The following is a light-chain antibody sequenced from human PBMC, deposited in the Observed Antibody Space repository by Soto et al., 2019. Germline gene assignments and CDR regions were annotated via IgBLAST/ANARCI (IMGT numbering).Light chain of an antibody. J-gene: IGKJ3*01. CDR1: QGIDNY. Sequence: DIQMTQSPASLSASVGDRVTITCRASQGIDNYLAWYQQKPGRVPKLLIYAASTLQSGVPSRFSGSASGTDFTLTISSLQAEDVATYYCQKYNIAPFTFGPGTKVDIK. CDR2: AAS. V-gene: IGKV1-27*01. CDR3: QKYNIAPFT.